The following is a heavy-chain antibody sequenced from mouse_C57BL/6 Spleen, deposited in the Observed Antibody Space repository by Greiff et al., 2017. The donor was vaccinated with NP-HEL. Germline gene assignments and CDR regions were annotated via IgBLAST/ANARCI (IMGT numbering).Heavy chain of an antibody. D-gene: IGHD4-1*02. V-gene: IGHV1-39*01. CDR2: IHPNYVTP. J-gene: IGHJ3*01. CDR3: AINWDGVFAY. CDR1: GYSFTDYH. Sequence: EVQLVESGPELVKPGASVKISCKASGYSFTDYHMNWVKQSNGKSLDWIGVIHPNYVTPSSNPKFKGKATLTVDQSSSTAYMQLNSLTSEDSAVYYCAINWDGVFAYWGQGTLVTVSA.